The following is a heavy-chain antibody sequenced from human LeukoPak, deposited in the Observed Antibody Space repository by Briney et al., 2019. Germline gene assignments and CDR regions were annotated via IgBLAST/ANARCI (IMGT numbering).Heavy chain of an antibody. CDR3: AISGSSGWYGVDY. CDR2: ISGSGGST. CDR1: GFRFGDHG. J-gene: IGHJ4*02. D-gene: IGHD6-19*01. V-gene: IGHV3-23*01. Sequence: GGSLRLSCAASGFRFGDHGMHWLRQAPGKGLEWVSAISGSGGSTYYADSVKGRFTISRDNSKNTLYLQMNSLRAEDTAVYYCAISGSSGWYGVDYWGQGTLVTVSS.